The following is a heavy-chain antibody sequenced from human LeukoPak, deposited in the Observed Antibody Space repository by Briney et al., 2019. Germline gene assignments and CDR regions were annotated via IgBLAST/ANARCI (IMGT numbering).Heavy chain of an antibody. CDR3: AKGGLGSSGHY. V-gene: IGHV3-23*01. CDR2: ISGGGGSA. J-gene: IGHJ4*02. Sequence: GGSLRLTCAASGFTFSTSAMTWVRQAPGKGLEWVSFISGGGGSAYYADSVKGRFTISRDNSKNTLYLQMDSLRAEDTAVYYCAKGGLGSSGHYWGQGTLVTVSS. D-gene: IGHD6-6*01. CDR1: GFTFSTSA.